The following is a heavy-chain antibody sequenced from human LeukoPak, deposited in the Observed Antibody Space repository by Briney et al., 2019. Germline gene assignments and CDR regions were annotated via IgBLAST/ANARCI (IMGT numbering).Heavy chain of an antibody. CDR3: ASRGTGSYYDY. D-gene: IGHD1-26*01. V-gene: IGHV3-21*06. J-gene: IGHJ4*02. Sequence: GGSLRLSCAASGFSFSTYIMNWVRLAPGKGLEWVSSISDNSNYIYYADSVKGRFAISRDNAKNSLYLQMDSLRAEDTAVYYCASRGTGSYYDYWVQGTLVTVSS. CDR2: ISDNSNYI. CDR1: GFSFSTYI.